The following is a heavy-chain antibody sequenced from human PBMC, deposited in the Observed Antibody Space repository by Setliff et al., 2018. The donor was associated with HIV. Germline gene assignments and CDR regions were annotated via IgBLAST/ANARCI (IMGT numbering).Heavy chain of an antibody. J-gene: IGHJ3*02. CDR2: IYYSGST. CDR3: ARICIAAADTGGAFDI. CDR1: GGSISSYY. Sequence: PSETLSLTCTVSGGSISSYYWSWIRQPPGKGLEWIGYIYYSGSTNYNPSLKSRVTISVDTSKNQFSLKLSSVTAADTAVYYCARICIAAADTGGAFDIWGQGTMVTVSS. D-gene: IGHD6-13*01. V-gene: IGHV4-59*01.